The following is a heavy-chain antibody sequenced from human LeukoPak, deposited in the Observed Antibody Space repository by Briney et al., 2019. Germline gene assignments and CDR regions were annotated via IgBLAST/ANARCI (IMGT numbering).Heavy chain of an antibody. Sequence: GGSLRLSCTASGFTFTSYAMSWVRQAPGKGLEWVSVISGTGDSTNHADSVKGRFTISRDNSKNTLYLQMNSLRAEDTAVYYCAKESGDDSSGYYEVFDYWGQGTLVTVSS. J-gene: IGHJ4*02. D-gene: IGHD3-22*01. CDR2: ISGTGDST. CDR1: GFTFTSYA. V-gene: IGHV3-23*01. CDR3: AKESGDDSSGYYEVFDY.